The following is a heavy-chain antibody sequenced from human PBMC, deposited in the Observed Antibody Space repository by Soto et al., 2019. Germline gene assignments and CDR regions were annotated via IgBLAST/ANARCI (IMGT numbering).Heavy chain of an antibody. CDR1: GSTFSSYS. CDR2: ISSSSSYI. J-gene: IGHJ4*02. D-gene: IGHD4-4*01. V-gene: IGHV3-21*01. Sequence: GGSLRLSCAASGSTFSSYSMNWVRQAPGKGLEWVSSISSSSSYIYYADSVKGRFTISRDNAKNSLYLQMNSLRAEDTAVYYCARDRDPMTTVTTGVDYWGQGTLVTVSS. CDR3: ARDRDPMTTVTTGVDY.